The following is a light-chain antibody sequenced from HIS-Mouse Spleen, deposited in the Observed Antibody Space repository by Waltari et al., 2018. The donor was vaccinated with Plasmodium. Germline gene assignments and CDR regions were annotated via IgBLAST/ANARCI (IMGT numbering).Light chain of an antibody. Sequence: SYELTQPPSVSVSPGQTARTTCPGDAFPKNYAYSYQQKSGQAPVLVIYEDSKRPSGIPERFSGSSSGTMATLTISGAQVEDEADYYCYSTDSSGNHRVFGGGTKLTVL. V-gene: IGLV3-10*01. J-gene: IGLJ3*02. CDR2: EDS. CDR3: YSTDSSGNHRV. CDR1: AFPKNY.